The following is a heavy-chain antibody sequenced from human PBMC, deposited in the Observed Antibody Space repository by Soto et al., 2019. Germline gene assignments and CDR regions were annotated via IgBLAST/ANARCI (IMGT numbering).Heavy chain of an antibody. D-gene: IGHD4-17*01. CDR2: ISAYNGNT. Sequence: ASVKVSCKAFSYTFDRYGISWVRQAPGQGLEWMGWISAYNGNTNYAQKLQGRVTMTTDTSTSTAYMELRSLRSDDTAVYYCARGMTTDFDYWGQGTLVTVSS. J-gene: IGHJ4*02. CDR3: ARGMTTDFDY. V-gene: IGHV1-18*01. CDR1: SYTFDRYG.